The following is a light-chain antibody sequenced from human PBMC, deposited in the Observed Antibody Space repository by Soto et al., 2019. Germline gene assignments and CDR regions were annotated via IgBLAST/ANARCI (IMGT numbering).Light chain of an antibody. CDR1: QSVSSSY. CDR2: GAS. Sequence: EIVLTQSPGTLSLSPGERAILSCRASQSVSSSYLAWYQQKPGQAPRLLIYGASSRATGIPDRFSGSGSGTDFTLTISRLEPEDFAVYYCQQSAGSPRTFGQGTKVEIK. CDR3: QQSAGSPRT. J-gene: IGKJ1*01. V-gene: IGKV3-20*01.